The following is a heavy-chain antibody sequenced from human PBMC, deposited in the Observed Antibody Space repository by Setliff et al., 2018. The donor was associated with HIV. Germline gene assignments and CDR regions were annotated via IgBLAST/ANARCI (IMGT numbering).Heavy chain of an antibody. CDR1: SSTLRDHY. J-gene: IGHJ4*01. V-gene: IGHV3-11*01. CDR3: VTDRGIRGQQRFI. D-gene: IGHD3-10*01. Sequence: GGSLRLSCTASSSTLRDHYITWIRQAPGKGLEWVSYINVDGSATFYADSVKGRFTISRDNTKNSVDLQMNSLRADDTAVYYCVTDRGIRGQQRFIWGHGTLVTVSS. CDR2: INVDGSAT.